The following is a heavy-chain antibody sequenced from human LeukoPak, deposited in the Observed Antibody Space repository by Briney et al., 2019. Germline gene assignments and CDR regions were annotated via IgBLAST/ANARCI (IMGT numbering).Heavy chain of an antibody. D-gene: IGHD2-2*02. J-gene: IGHJ6*03. CDR3: ARVVPAAIGGYYYYYYYMDV. CDR2: IIPIFGTA. V-gene: IGHV1-69*13. Sequence: PVKVSCKASGGTFSSYAISWVRQAPGQGLEWMGGIIPIFGTANYAQKFQGRVTITADESTSTAYMELSSLRSEDTAVYYCARVVPAAIGGYYYYYYYMDVWGKGTTVTVSS. CDR1: GGTFSSYA.